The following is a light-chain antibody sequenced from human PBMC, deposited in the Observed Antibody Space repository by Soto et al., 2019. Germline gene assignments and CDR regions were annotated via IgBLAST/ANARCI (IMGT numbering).Light chain of an antibody. CDR1: QGSSNS. J-gene: IGKJ5*01. CDR3: QKYHGAPA. CDR2: DAS. V-gene: IGKV1-27*01. Sequence: DIQMTQSPSSLSASVGDRVTITCRASQGSSNSLVWYPQKPGKVLKLLLYDASTLQSGVPSRFSGSGSGTDFTLTISSLQHEDVATYYCQKYHGAPAFGQGTRLEIK.